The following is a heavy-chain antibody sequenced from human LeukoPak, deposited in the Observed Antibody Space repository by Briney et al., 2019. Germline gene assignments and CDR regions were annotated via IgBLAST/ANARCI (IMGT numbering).Heavy chain of an antibody. V-gene: IGHV4-61*09. CDR1: GGSLDLGRYY. CDR2: FYSSGNA. Sequence: SQSLSLTCTVSGGSLDLGRYYWTWVRQPPGKGLEWIGHFYSSGNAIARYNPSLESRVTISLDTSKNQFSLKLTSVTAADTAVYYCARDLRYSASYWGQGTLVTVSS. CDR3: ARDLRYSASY. J-gene: IGHJ4*02. D-gene: IGHD2-21*01.